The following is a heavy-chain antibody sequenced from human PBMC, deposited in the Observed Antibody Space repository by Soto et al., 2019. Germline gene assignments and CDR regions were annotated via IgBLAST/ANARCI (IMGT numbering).Heavy chain of an antibody. CDR3: ARALFYDTSCYYYSLGH. J-gene: IGHJ4*02. CDR2: ISAYNGNT. V-gene: IGHV1-18*04. D-gene: IGHD3-22*01. Sequence: GASVKVSCRASGYTFTSYGISWVRQAPGQVLERMGWISAYNGNTNYAQKLQGRVTMTTDTSTSTAYMELRSLRSDDTAGYYFARALFYDTSCYYYSLGHWGQGTLVTVSS. CDR1: GYTFTSYG.